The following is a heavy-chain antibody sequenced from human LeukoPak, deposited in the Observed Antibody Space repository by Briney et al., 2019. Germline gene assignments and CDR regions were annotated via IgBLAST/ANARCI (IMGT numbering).Heavy chain of an antibody. D-gene: IGHD6-13*01. Sequence: GGSLRLSCAASGFTFSSYAMSWVRQAPGKGLEWVSAISGSGGSTYYADSVKGRFTISRDNSKNTLYLQMNSLRAEDTAVYYCAKLFGYSSRWYGPYYFDYWGQGTLVTVSS. CDR3: AKLFGYSSRWYGPYYFDY. CDR1: GFTFSSYA. V-gene: IGHV3-23*01. J-gene: IGHJ4*02. CDR2: ISGSGGST.